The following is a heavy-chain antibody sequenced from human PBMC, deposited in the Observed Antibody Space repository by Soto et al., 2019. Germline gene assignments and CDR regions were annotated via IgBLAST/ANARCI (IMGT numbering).Heavy chain of an antibody. CDR3: AKDFGAI. CDR2: ISYDGSNK. CDR1: GFTFSSYG. D-gene: IGHD3-10*01. J-gene: IGHJ3*02. V-gene: IGHV3-30*18. Sequence: QVQLVESGGGVVQPGRSLRLSCAASGFTFSSYGMHWVRQAPGKGLEWVAVISYDGSNKYYADSVKGRFTISRDNSKNTLYLQMNSLRAEDTAVYYCAKDFGAIWGHGTMVTVSS.